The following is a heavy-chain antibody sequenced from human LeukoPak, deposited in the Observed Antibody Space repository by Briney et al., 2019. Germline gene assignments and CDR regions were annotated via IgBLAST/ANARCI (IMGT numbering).Heavy chain of an antibody. J-gene: IGHJ4*02. Sequence: PSETLSLTCTVSGGSISSSSYYWGWIRQPPGKGLEWIGYIYYTGSTNYNSSLKSRVTISVDTSKNQFSLQLNSVTPEDTAVYYCARSYGSGRILGYWGQGTLVTVSS. D-gene: IGHD3-10*01. CDR1: GGSISSSSYY. CDR3: ARSYGSGRILGY. CDR2: IYYTGST. V-gene: IGHV4-61*05.